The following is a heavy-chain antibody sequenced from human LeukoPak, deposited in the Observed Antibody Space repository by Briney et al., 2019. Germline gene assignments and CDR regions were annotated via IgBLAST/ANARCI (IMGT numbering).Heavy chain of an antibody. V-gene: IGHV3-21*01. CDR2: ISSSSSYI. CDR1: GFTFSSYS. D-gene: IGHD3-3*01. J-gene: IGHJ4*02. CDR3: ASARELRFLEWFSN. Sequence: PGGSLRLSCAASGFTFSSYSMNWVRQAPGKGLEWVSSISSSSSYIYYADSVKGRFTISRDNAKNSLYLQMNSLRAEDTAVYYCASARELRFLEWFSNWGQGTLVIVSS.